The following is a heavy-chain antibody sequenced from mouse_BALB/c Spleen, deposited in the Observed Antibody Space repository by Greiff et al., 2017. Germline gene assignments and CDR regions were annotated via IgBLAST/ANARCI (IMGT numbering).Heavy chain of an antibody. CDR1: GFSLTSYG. V-gene: IGHV2-9*02. CDR3: ARADYYAYYAMDY. CDR2: IWAGGSI. J-gene: IGHJ4*01. Sequence: VQLQQSGPGLVAPSQSLSITCTVSGFSLTSYGVHWVRQPPGKGLEWLGVIWAGGSINYNSALMSRLSISKDNSKSQVFLKMNSLQTDDTAMYYCARADYYAYYAMDYWGQGTSVTVSS. D-gene: IGHD1-1*01.